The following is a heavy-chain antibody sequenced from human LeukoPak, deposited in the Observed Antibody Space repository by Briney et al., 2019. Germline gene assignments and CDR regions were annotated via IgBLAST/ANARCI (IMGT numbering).Heavy chain of an antibody. CDR2: ISYDGSNK. CDR3: ARERERFLNL. D-gene: IGHD3-3*01. Sequence: GGSLRLSCGASGVSFSSFGMHWVRQAPGKGLQWGAVISYDGSNKYYTDSVKGRFTISRDNSKNTLYLEMNSLRAEDTAVYYCARERERFLNLWGQGTLVTVSS. J-gene: IGHJ4*02. V-gene: IGHV3-30*04. CDR1: GVSFSSFG.